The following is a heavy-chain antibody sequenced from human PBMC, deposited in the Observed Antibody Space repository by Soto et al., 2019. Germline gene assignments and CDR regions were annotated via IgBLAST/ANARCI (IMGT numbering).Heavy chain of an antibody. Sequence: ASVKVSCKASGYTFTSYAMHWVRQAPGQRLEWMGWINAGNGNTKYSQKFQGRVTITRDTSASTAYMELSSLRSEDTAVYYCARDHVLWFGGDAFDIWGQGTMVTVSS. CDR2: INAGNGNT. CDR3: ARDHVLWFGGDAFDI. J-gene: IGHJ3*02. D-gene: IGHD3-10*01. V-gene: IGHV1-3*01. CDR1: GYTFTSYA.